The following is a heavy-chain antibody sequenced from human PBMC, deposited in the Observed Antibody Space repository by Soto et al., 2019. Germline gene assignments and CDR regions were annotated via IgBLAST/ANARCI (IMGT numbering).Heavy chain of an antibody. CDR3: TRAPPPQYSSGWYAPFDY. J-gene: IGHJ4*02. V-gene: IGHV3-49*03. Sequence: GGSLRLSCTASGFTFGDYAMSWFRQAPGKGLEWVGFIRSKAYGGTTEYAASVKGRFTISRDDSKSIAYLQMNSLKTEDTAVYYCTRAPPPQYSSGWYAPFDYWGQGTLVTVSS. D-gene: IGHD6-19*01. CDR2: IRSKAYGGTT. CDR1: GFTFGDYA.